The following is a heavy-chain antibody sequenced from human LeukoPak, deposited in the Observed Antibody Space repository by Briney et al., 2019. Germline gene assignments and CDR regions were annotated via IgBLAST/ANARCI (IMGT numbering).Heavy chain of an antibody. V-gene: IGHV3-15*01. CDR2: IKSKTDAGTT. CDR3: TTAGVQYRDY. D-gene: IGHD4-11*01. CDR1: GFTFSNAR. Sequence: PGGSLRLSCAASGFTFSNARMSCARQAPGKWLEWVDRIKSKTDAGTTDYAAPVKGRFTISRADSLPTLYLQMNSLTPADTAVYYCTTAGVQYRDYWGQGTLVTVTS. J-gene: IGHJ4*02.